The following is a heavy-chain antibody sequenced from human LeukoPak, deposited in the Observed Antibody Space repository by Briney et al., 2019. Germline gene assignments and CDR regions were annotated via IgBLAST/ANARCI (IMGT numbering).Heavy chain of an antibody. Sequence: GGSLRLSCAASGFTFSLYWMNWVRRAPGKGLEWVANIKQDGSEKNYVDSVKGRFTISRDNSKNTLYLQMNSLRAEDTAVYYCVNLDDDSSGYSGYWGQGTLVTVSS. D-gene: IGHD3-22*01. J-gene: IGHJ4*02. CDR3: VNLDDDSSGYSGY. CDR1: GFTFSLYW. CDR2: IKQDGSEK. V-gene: IGHV3-7*01.